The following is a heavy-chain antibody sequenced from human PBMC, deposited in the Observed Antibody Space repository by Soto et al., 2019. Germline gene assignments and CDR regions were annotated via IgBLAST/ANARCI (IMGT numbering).Heavy chain of an antibody. D-gene: IGHD5-18*01. V-gene: IGHV3-21*01. J-gene: IGHJ4*02. CDR3: ARDIVDMAMAAFDY. CDR1: GFTFSSYS. Sequence: GGSLRLSCAASGFTFSSYSMNWVRQAPGKGLEWVSSISSSSSYIYYADSVKGRFTISRDNAKNSLNLQMNSLRAEDTAVYYCARDIVDMAMAAFDYWGQGTLVTVSS. CDR2: ISSSSSYI.